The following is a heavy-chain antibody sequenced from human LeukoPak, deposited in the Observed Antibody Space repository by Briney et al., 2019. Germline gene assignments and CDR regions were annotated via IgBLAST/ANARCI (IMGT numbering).Heavy chain of an antibody. CDR2: IYTSGST. Sequence: SQTLSLTCTVSGGSISSGSYYWSWIRQPAGKGLEWIGRIYTSGSTNYNPSLKSRVTISVDTSKNQFSLKLSSVTAADTAVYYCTRSQYSCSHEYYFDYWGQGTLVTVSS. D-gene: IGHD6-13*01. V-gene: IGHV4-61*02. J-gene: IGHJ4*02. CDR1: GGSISSGSYY. CDR3: TRSQYSCSHEYYFDY.